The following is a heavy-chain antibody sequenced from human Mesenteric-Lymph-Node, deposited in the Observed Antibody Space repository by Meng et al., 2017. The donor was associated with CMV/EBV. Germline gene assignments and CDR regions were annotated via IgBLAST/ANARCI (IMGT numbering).Heavy chain of an antibody. CDR1: GASISSSSNW. D-gene: IGHD1-1*01. Sequence: LTLFVVGASISSSSNWWGWVRQPPRKGLEWIGEIYHTGNTHYNPSLKSRVTMSIDKSKNQFSLKLSSVTAADTAVFYCARLLEGTFDPWGQGTLVTVSS. V-gene: IGHV4-4*02. CDR3: ARLLEGTFDP. CDR2: IYHTGNT. J-gene: IGHJ5*02.